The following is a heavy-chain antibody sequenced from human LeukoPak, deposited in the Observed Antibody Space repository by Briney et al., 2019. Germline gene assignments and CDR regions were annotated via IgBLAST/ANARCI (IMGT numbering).Heavy chain of an antibody. J-gene: IGHJ4*01. D-gene: IGHD6-13*01. V-gene: IGHV3-7*01. Sequence: GGSLRLSCAASGFTFSSYWMSWVRQAPGKGLEWVANIKQDGSEKYYVDSVKGRFTISRDHAKNSLYLQMNSLRAEDTAVYYCARDGTAAGLYFDLWGQGTLVTVSS. CDR1: GFTFSSYW. CDR2: IKQDGSEK. CDR3: ARDGTAAGLYFDL.